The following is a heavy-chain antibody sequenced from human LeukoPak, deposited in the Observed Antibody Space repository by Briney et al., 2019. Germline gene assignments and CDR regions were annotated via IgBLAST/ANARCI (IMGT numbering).Heavy chain of an antibody. CDR3: ARDLYYYGSGSYFGRY. CDR2: ISAYNGNT. D-gene: IGHD3-10*01. Sequence: SGKVSCKASGNTFTSYGISWVRQAPGQGLEWMGWISAYNGNTNYAQKLQGRVTMTTDTSTSTAYMELRSLRSDDTAVYYCARDLYYYGSGSYFGRYWAQGTLVTVSS. V-gene: IGHV1-18*01. CDR1: GNTFTSYG. J-gene: IGHJ4*02.